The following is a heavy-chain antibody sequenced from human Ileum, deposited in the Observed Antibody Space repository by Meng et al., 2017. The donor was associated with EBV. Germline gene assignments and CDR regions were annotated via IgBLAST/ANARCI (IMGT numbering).Heavy chain of an antibody. J-gene: IGHJ4*02. D-gene: IGHD2-8*01. CDR2: IHHTRGP. Sequence: ARWESLGPGLVAPPGTLSLPCRFSRDSISNADWWSWVRQSPGKGLEWIGAIHHTRGPNYNPSLKSRVIISVDKSSNHFSLRLSAVTAADTAVYYCASNGAFSLDHWGQGTLVTVSS. CDR1: RDSISNADW. V-gene: IGHV4-4*03. CDR3: ASNGAFSLDH.